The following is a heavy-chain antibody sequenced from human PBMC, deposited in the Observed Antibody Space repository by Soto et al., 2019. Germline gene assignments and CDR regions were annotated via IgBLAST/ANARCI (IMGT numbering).Heavy chain of an antibody. D-gene: IGHD3-16*01. CDR2: ISVGGDST. V-gene: IGHV3-23*01. Sequence: EVQLLESGGGLVQPGGSLRLSCAASGFTFSTYAMSWVRQAPRKGLEWVSLISVGGDSTFYADSVKGRFNISRDNSKNTLYLQMTSLRAEDTAVYYCAKDASFTSGHMDVWGKGTTVTVSS. CDR3: AKDASFTSGHMDV. CDR1: GFTFSTYA. J-gene: IGHJ6*03.